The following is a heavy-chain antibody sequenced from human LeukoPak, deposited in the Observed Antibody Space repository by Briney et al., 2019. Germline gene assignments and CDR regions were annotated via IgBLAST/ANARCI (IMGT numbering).Heavy chain of an antibody. J-gene: IGHJ4*02. V-gene: IGHV4-34*01. CDR3: AREAPYGSGSYYNGPFDY. Sequence: SETLSLTCAVYGGSFSGYYWSRIRQPPGKGLEWIGEINHSGSTNYNPSLKSRVTISVDTSKNQFSLKLSSVTAADTAVYYCAREAPYGSGSYYNGPFDYWGQGTLVTVSS. D-gene: IGHD3-10*01. CDR2: INHSGST. CDR1: GGSFSGYY.